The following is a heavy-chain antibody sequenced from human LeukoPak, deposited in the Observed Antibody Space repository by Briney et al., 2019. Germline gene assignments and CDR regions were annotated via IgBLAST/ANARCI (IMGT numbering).Heavy chain of an antibody. V-gene: IGHV1-46*01. CDR2: INPSGGST. CDR1: GYTFTSYY. D-gene: IGHD4-17*01. Sequence: GASVKVSCKASGYTFTSYYMHWVRQAPGQGLEWMGIINPSGGSTSYAQKFQGRVTMTTDTSTSTAYMELRSLRSDDTAVYYCARLRMTTVTTLPFWYYWYGMDVWGQGTTVTVSS. J-gene: IGHJ6*02. CDR3: ARLRMTTVTTLPFWYYWYGMDV.